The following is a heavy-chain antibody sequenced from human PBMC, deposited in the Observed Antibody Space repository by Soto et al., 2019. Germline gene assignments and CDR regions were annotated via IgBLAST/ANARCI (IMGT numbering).Heavy chain of an antibody. Sequence: GSSVKVSCKASGATFSSYAISCVRQDPGQGLDWMGGIIPIFGTANYAQKFQCRVKITADKSTSTAYMELSSLRSEDTAVYYCARDGSSGYDSGYYYYGIDVCGQGSTVTV. V-gene: IGHV1-69*06. D-gene: IGHD5-12*01. CDR1: GATFSSYA. CDR2: IIPIFGTA. J-gene: IGHJ6*01. CDR3: ARDGSSGYDSGYYYYGIDV.